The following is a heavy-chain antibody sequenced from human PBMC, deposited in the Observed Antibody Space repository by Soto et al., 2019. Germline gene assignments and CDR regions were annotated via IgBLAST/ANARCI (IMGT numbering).Heavy chain of an antibody. V-gene: IGHV3-30*02. D-gene: IGHD5-12*01. CDR2: ITFDGGSK. CDR1: GFNFSNYA. Sequence: GGSLRLSCVASGFNFSNYALHWVRRTPGKGLEWVSLITFDGGSKFYGDSVKGRFAISRDNSKNTLYLQMKSLRPEDTAVYYCAKALYSGYAIAVFDFWGQGTPGTVS. J-gene: IGHJ4*02. CDR3: AKALYSGYAIAVFDF.